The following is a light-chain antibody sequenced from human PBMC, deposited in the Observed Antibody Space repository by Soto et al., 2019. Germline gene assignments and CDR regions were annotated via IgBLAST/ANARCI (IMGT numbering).Light chain of an antibody. Sequence: EMVLTQSPGTLSLSPGERATLSCRASQSVSNSYLAWYQQSPGQAPRLLIYGASSRATGIPDRFSGSGSGTDFTLTISRLEPEDVAVYFCHQYDVSPWTFGQGTKVELK. V-gene: IGKV3-20*01. CDR1: QSVSNSY. CDR2: GAS. J-gene: IGKJ1*01. CDR3: HQYDVSPWT.